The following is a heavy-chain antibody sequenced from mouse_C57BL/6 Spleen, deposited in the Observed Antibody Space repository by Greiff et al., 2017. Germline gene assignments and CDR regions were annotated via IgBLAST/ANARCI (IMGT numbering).Heavy chain of an antibody. J-gene: IGHJ2*01. D-gene: IGHD1-1*01. V-gene: IGHV1-80*01. CDR1: GYAFSSYW. CDR3: ARGDITSVVATGFDY. Sequence: VQLQQSGAELVKPGASVKISCKASGYAFSSYWMNWVKQRPGKGLEWIGQIYPGDGDTNYNGKFKGKATLTADKSSSTAYMQLSSLTSQDSAVYFGARGDITSVVATGFDYWGQGTTLTVSA. CDR2: IYPGDGDT.